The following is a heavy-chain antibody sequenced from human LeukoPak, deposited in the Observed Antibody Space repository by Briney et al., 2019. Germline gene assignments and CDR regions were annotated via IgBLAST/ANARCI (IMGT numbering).Heavy chain of an antibody. CDR2: INHSGST. D-gene: IGHD3-22*01. CDR1: GGSFSGYY. J-gene: IGHJ4*02. Sequence: PSETLSLTCAVYGGSFSGYYWSWIRQPPGKGLEWIGEINHSGSTNYNPSLKSRVTISVDTSKNQFSLKLSSVTAADTAVYYCARDGPPRGRSSSWYYLTYYYDSSGFIIDYWGQGTLVTVSS. V-gene: IGHV4-34*01. CDR3: ARDGPPRGRSSSWYYLTYYYDSSGFIIDY.